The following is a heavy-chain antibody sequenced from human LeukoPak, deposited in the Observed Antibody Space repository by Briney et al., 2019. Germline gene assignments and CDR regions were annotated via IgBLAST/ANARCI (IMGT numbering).Heavy chain of an antibody. D-gene: IGHD3-3*01. J-gene: IGHJ4*02. V-gene: IGHV4-59*01. CDR3: ARHHYDFWSGYLDY. CDR2: IYYSGST. CDR1: GGSISSYY. Sequence: TSGTLSLTCTVSGGSISSYYWSWIRQPPGKGLEWIGYIYYSGSTNYNPSLKSRVTIAVDTSKNQFSLKLSSVTAADTAVYYCARHHYDFWSGYLDYWGQGTLVTVSS.